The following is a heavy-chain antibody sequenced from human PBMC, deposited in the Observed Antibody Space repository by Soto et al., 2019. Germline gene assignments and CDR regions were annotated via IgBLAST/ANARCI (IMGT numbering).Heavy chain of an antibody. CDR3: AKESSYYDSSGPLFDP. V-gene: IGHV3-30*18. D-gene: IGHD3-22*01. J-gene: IGHJ5*02. CDR2: ISYDGSNK. Sequence: GGSLRLSCAASGFTFSSYGMHWVRQAPGKGLEWVAVISYDGSNKYYADSVKGRFTISRDNSKNTLYLQMNSLRAEDTAVYYCAKESSYYDSSGPLFDPWGQGTLVTVSS. CDR1: GFTFSSYG.